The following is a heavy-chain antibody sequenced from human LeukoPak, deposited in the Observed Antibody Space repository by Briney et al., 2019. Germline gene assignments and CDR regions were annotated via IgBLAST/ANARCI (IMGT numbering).Heavy chain of an antibody. CDR2: IYSGGST. CDR3: ARGRSGDGAFDI. Sequence: GGSLRLSCAASGFNFSNYAMSWVRQAPGKGLEWVSVIYSGGSTYYADSVKGRFTISRDNSRNTLFLQMNSLRVEDTAVYYCARGRSGDGAFDIWGQGTVVTVSS. V-gene: IGHV3-53*01. CDR1: GFNFSNYA. J-gene: IGHJ3*02. D-gene: IGHD3-10*01.